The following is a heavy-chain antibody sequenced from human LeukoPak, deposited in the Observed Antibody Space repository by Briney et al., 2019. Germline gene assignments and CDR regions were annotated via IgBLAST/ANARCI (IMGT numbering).Heavy chain of an antibody. CDR3: AKDPTYDFWSGYSLGGMDV. D-gene: IGHD3-3*01. J-gene: IGHJ6*02. Sequence: PGGSLRLSRAASGFTFSSYAMSWVRQAPGKGLEWVSAISGSGGSTYYADSVKGRFTISRDNSKNTLYLQMNSLRAEDTAVYYCAKDPTYDFWSGYSLGGMDVWGQGTTVTVSS. CDR1: GFTFSSYA. CDR2: ISGSGGST. V-gene: IGHV3-23*01.